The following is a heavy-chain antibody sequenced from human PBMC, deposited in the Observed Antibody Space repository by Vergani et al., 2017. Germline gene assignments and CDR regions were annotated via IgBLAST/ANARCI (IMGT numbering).Heavy chain of an antibody. V-gene: IGHV4-59*12. CDR3: ARDGRGYDSSGYFDY. CDR1: GGSISSYY. Sequence: QVQLQESGPGLVKPSETLSLTCTVSGGSISSYYWSWIRQPPGKGLEWIGYIYYSGSTNYNPSLKSRVTISVDTSKNQFSLKLSSVTAADTAVYYCARDGRGYDSSGYFDYWGQGTLVTVSS. CDR2: IYYSGST. D-gene: IGHD3-22*01. J-gene: IGHJ4*02.